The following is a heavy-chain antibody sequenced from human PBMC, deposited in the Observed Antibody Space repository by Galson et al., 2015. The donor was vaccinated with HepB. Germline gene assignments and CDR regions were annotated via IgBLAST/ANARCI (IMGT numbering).Heavy chain of an antibody. D-gene: IGHD3-10*01. V-gene: IGHV3-30*02. Sequence: SLRLSCAASGFTFSSYGMHWVRQAPGKGLEWVAFIRYDGSNKYYADSVKGRFTISRDNSKNTLYLQMNSLRAEDTAVYYCAKDTYYYGSGSQGFDYWGQGTLVTVSS. J-gene: IGHJ4*02. CDR3: AKDTYYYGSGSQGFDY. CDR1: GFTFSSYG. CDR2: IRYDGSNK.